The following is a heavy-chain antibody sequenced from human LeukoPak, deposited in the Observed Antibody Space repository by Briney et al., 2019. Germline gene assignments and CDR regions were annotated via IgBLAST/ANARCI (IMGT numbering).Heavy chain of an antibody. CDR2: ISSSGSTI. D-gene: IGHD3-10*01. Sequence: GGSLRLSCAASGFTFSSYEMNWVRQAPGKGLEWVSYISSSGSTIYYADSVKGRFTISRDNAKNSLYLQMNSLRAEDTALYYCAKGLYGSGSYPFDYWGQGTLVTVSS. CDR1: GFTFSSYE. V-gene: IGHV3-48*03. CDR3: AKGLYGSGSYPFDY. J-gene: IGHJ4*02.